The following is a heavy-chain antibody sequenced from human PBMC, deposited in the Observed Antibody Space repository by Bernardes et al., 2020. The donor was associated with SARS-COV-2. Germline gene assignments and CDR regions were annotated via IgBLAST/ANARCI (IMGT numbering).Heavy chain of an antibody. J-gene: IGHJ4*02. CDR1: GYTFTDYY. Sequence: ASVKVSCKASGYTFTDYYIHWVRQAPGQGLEWMAWINPNTGGTNYKQKFQGRVTMTRDTSITTAYMELSRLRSDDTAVYYCLTFYDFWTGRNYASLDFWGQGTLVTVSS. D-gene: IGHD3-3*01. CDR3: LTFYDFWTGRNYASLDF. V-gene: IGHV1-2*02. CDR2: INPNTGGT.